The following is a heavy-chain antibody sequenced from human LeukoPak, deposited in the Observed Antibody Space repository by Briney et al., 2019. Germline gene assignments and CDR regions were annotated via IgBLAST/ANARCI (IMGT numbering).Heavy chain of an antibody. D-gene: IGHD2-2*01. CDR1: GGSISSYY. Sequence: SETLSLTCTVSGGSISSYYWSWIRQPPGKGLEWIGYIYYSGSTNYNPSLKSRVTISVDTSKNQFSLKLSSVTAADTAVYYCARVFRYCSSTSCYVYFGYWGQGTLVTVSS. V-gene: IGHV4-59*01. J-gene: IGHJ4*02. CDR2: IYYSGST. CDR3: ARVFRYCSSTSCYVYFGY.